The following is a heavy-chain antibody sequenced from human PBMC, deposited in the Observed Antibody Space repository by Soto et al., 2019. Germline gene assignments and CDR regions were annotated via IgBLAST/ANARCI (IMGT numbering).Heavy chain of an antibody. CDR1: GFSFRKYA. CDR2: ISGSGGSGRG. D-gene: IGHD4-4*01. CDR3: AKDLDDYSSAIDF. J-gene: IGHJ4*02. V-gene: IGHV3-23*01. Sequence: GGSLRLSCVGSGFSFRKYAMNWVRQAPGKGLEWVSGISGSGGSGRGFYADPVKGRFTISRDNTKNTLYLEMNSLRAEDTAVYYCAKDLDDYSSAIDFWGQGTLVTVSS.